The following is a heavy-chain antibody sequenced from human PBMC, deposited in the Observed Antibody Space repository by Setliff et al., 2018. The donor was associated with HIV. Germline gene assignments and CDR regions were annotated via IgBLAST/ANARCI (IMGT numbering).Heavy chain of an antibody. CDR2: IYYSGNA. Sequence: PSETLSLTCSVSGASIRGHYWSWIRQSPGKGLEWIGNIYYSGNANYNPSFKSRVTISVDTSKNQFSLRVNSVTAADTAVYYCARSLVPSGYYYGRHAFDIWGQGTKVTVSS. V-gene: IGHV4-59*08. CDR1: GASIRGHY. D-gene: IGHD3-22*01. J-gene: IGHJ3*02. CDR3: ARSLVPSGYYYGRHAFDI.